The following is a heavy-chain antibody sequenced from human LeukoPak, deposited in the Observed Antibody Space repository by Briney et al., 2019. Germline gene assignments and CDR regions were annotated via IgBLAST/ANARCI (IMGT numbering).Heavy chain of an antibody. J-gene: IGHJ3*02. Sequence: PGGSLRLSCAASGFTFSNYNMNWVRQAPGKGLEWVSYISSSRSTIYYADSVKGRFTISRDNAKNSLYVQMNSLRDEDTAVYYCARSSGWDAFDIWGQGTMVTVSS. D-gene: IGHD6-19*01. V-gene: IGHV3-48*02. CDR1: GFTFSNYN. CDR3: ARSSGWDAFDI. CDR2: ISSSRSTI.